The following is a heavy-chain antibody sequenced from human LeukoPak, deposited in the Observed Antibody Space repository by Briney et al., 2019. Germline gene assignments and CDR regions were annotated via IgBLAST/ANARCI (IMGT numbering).Heavy chain of an antibody. CDR3: ASSGYPYYFDY. Sequence: PSQTLSLTCAVSGGSISSGGYSWSWIRQPPGKGLEWIGYIYHSGSTYYNPSLKSQVTISVDRSKNQFSLKLSSVTAADTAVYYCASSGYPYYFDYWGQGTLVTVSS. CDR1: GGSISSGGYS. CDR2: IYHSGST. D-gene: IGHD3-22*01. J-gene: IGHJ4*02. V-gene: IGHV4-30-2*01.